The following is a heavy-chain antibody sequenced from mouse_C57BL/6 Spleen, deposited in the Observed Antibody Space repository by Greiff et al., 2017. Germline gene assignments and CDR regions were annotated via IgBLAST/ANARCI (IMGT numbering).Heavy chain of an antibody. CDR3: ARWYGGSADY. CDR2: IYPGSGST. CDR1: GYTFTSYW. V-gene: IGHV1-55*01. Sequence: VQLQQPGAELVKPGASVKMSCKASGYTFTSYWITWVKQRPGQGLEWIGDIYPGSGSTSYNEKFKSKATLTVDTSSSTAYMKLSSLTSEDSAVYYCARWYGGSADYWGQGTTLTVSS. J-gene: IGHJ2*01. D-gene: IGHD1-1*01.